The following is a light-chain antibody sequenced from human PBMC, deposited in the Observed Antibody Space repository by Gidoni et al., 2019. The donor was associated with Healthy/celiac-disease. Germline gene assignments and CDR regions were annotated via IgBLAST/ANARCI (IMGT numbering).Light chain of an antibody. CDR3: QQYYSTLSYT. V-gene: IGKV4-1*01. CDR2: WAS. J-gene: IGKJ2*01. Sequence: DIVMTQSPDSLAVSLGERATINCKSSQSVLYSSNNKNYLAWYQQKPGQPPKLLIYWASTRESGVPDRCSGSGSGTDFTLTISSLQAEDVAVYYCQQYYSTLSYTFXQXTKLEIK. CDR1: QSVLYSSNNKNY.